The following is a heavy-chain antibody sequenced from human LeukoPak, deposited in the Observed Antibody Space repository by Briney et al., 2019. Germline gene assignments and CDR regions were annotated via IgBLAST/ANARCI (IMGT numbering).Heavy chain of an antibody. CDR2: ISWDSGNM. V-gene: IGHV3-9*01. CDR3: IKDMGFDLLKDAFDV. CDR1: GFSLDDYA. Sequence: GGSLRLSCAGAGFSLDDYAMHWVRQPPGKGLEWVSSISWDSGNMAYADPVKGRFTISRDNAKSSLFLQMNSLRAEDTALYYCIKDMGFDLLKDAFDVWGQGTMVTVSS. J-gene: IGHJ3*01. D-gene: IGHD1-26*01.